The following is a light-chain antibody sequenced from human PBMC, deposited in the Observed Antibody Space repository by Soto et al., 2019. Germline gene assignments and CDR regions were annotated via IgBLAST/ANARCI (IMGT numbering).Light chain of an antibody. CDR2: GAF. CDR3: QQRSNWPIT. J-gene: IGKJ5*01. CDR1: PSVTNY. Sequence: EIVLTQSPATLSFSPGERATLSCTASPSVTNYLAWYQQKPGQAPRLVIYGAFNRATGIPARFSGSGSGTDFTLTISSLEPEDFAVYYCQQRSNWPITFGQGTRLEIK. V-gene: IGKV3-11*01.